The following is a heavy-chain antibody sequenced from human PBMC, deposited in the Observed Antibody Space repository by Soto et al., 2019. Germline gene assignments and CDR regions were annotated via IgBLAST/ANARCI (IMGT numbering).Heavy chain of an antibody. Sequence: QVQLQESGPGLVKPSETLSLTCTVSGGSISSYYWSWIRQPPGKGLEWIGYIYYSGSTNYNPSLKRRXTXSXHTSKNQFSLKLSSVTAADTAVYYCARLYGLDAFDIWGQGTMVTVSS. J-gene: IGHJ3*02. CDR3: ARLYGLDAFDI. CDR1: GGSISSYY. V-gene: IGHV4-59*08. CDR2: IYYSGST. D-gene: IGHD3-16*02.